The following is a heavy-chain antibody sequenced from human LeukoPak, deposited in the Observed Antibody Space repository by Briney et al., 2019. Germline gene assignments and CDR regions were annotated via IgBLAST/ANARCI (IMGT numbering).Heavy chain of an antibody. J-gene: IGHJ4*02. CDR2: IYPGDSDT. V-gene: IGHV5-51*01. CDR3: ARSIVGALYYFDY. D-gene: IGHD1-26*01. Sequence: GESLKISCKGSAYSFNNYWIAWVRQMPGKGLEWMGIIYPGDSDTRYSPSFQRQVTISADKSISTAYLQWSSLKASDTAMYYCARSIVGALYYFDYWGQGTLVTVSS. CDR1: AYSFNNYW.